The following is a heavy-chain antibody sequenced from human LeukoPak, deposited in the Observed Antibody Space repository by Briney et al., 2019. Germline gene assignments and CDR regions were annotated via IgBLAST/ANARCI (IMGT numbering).Heavy chain of an antibody. D-gene: IGHD6-19*01. CDR1: GGSISSYY. CDR3: ARQSGSGWYYFDY. CDR2: IYTSGST. Sequence: SETLSLTCTVSGGSISSYYWSWIRQPPGKGLEWIGYIYTSGSTDYNTSLKSRVTISVDTSKNQFSLKLSSVTAADTAVYYCARQSGSGWYYFDYWGQGTLVTVSS. V-gene: IGHV4-4*09. J-gene: IGHJ4*02.